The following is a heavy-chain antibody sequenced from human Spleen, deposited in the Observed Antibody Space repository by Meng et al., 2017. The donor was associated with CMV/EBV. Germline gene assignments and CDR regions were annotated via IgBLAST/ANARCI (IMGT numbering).Heavy chain of an antibody. Sequence: GSLRLSCAASGFTFNTYSMTWVRQAPGKGLEWVSYISSSGTTIHYADSVKGRFTISRDNGKNSLYLQMNSLRAEDTALYYCARGMSIAAPRFFVYWGQGALVTVSS. J-gene: IGHJ4*02. CDR3: ARGMSIAAPRFFVY. CDR2: ISSSGTTI. V-gene: IGHV3-48*04. D-gene: IGHD6-6*01. CDR1: GFTFNTYS.